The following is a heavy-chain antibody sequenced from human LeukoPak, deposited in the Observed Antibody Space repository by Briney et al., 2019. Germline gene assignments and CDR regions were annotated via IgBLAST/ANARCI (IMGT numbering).Heavy chain of an antibody. CDR1: GGSFSGYY. CDR2: IYYSGST. D-gene: IGHD3-10*01. J-gene: IGHJ2*01. Sequence: PSETLSLTCSVYGGSFSGYYWSWIRQPPGKGLEWIGYIYYSGSTYYNPSLKSRVTISVDTSKNQFSLKLSSVTAADTAVYYCARGIGERYWYFDLWGRGTLVTVSS. CDR3: ARGIGERYWYFDL. V-gene: IGHV4-30-4*01.